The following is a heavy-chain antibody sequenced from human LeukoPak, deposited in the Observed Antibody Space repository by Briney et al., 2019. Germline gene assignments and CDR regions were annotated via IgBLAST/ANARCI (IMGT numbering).Heavy chain of an antibody. Sequence: GGPLRLSCAASGFTFSSYEMNWVRQAPGKGLEWVSYISSSSSYIYYADSVKGRFTISRDNAKNSLYLQMNSLRAEDTAVYYCARARRRQGYYDSSGYPDAFDIWGQGTMVTVSS. CDR3: ARARRRQGYYDSSGYPDAFDI. J-gene: IGHJ3*02. D-gene: IGHD3-22*01. CDR1: GFTFSSYE. CDR2: ISSSSSYI. V-gene: IGHV3-21*05.